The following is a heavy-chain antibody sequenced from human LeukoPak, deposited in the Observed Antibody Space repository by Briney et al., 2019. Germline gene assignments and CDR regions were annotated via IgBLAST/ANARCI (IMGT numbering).Heavy chain of an antibody. CDR1: GGSISSGSYY. V-gene: IGHV4-61*02. CDR2: IYTSGST. D-gene: IGHD7-27*01. Sequence: SETLSLTCTVSGGSISSGSYYWSWIRQPAGKGLEWIGRIYTSGSTNYNPSLKSRVTISVDTSKNQFSLKLSSVTAADTAVYCFARKGTGDLDYFDYWGQGTLVTVPS. CDR3: ARKGTGDLDYFDY. J-gene: IGHJ4*02.